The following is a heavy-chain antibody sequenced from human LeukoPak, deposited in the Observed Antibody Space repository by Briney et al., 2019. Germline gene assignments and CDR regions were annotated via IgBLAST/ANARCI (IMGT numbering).Heavy chain of an antibody. CDR2: ISNSDGST. D-gene: IGHD5-12*01. J-gene: IGHJ4*02. CDR3: ARGPSGYHNT. CDR1: GLTFSSYA. V-gene: IGHV3-23*01. Sequence: GGSLRLSCAASGLTFSSYAMSWVRQAPGKGLEWVSTISNSDGSTYYADSVKGRFSISRDNSKNTLYLQMNSLRAEDTAVYYCARGPSGYHNTGGQGTLVTVSS.